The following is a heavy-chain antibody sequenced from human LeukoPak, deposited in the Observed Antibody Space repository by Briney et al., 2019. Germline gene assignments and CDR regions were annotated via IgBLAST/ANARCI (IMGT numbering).Heavy chain of an antibody. CDR1: GGTFSSYA. D-gene: IGHD6-19*01. CDR3: AKGVDASSSSRFGY. CDR2: INTNTGNP. J-gene: IGHJ4*02. V-gene: IGHV7-4-1*02. Sequence: ASVKVSCKASGGTFSSYAISWVRQAPGQGLEWMGWINTNTGNPTYAQGFTGRFVFSLDTSVNTAYLQISSLKAEDTAVYYCAKGVDASSSSRFGYWGQGTLVTVSS.